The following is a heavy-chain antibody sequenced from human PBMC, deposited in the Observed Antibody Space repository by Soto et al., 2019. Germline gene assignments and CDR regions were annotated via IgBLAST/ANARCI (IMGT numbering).Heavy chain of an antibody. D-gene: IGHD1-7*01. CDR2: ISDDGSNK. J-gene: IGHJ6*02. V-gene: IGHV3-30-3*01. CDR3: ARDLKARNCCYYGLDV. CDR1: GFTFSSYS. Sequence: QVQLVESGGGVVQPGRSLRLSCAASGFTFSSYSMHWVRQAPGKGLEWVGVISDDGSNKYYADSVKGRFTISRDISKNPLDLQMNSLTTEDTAVYHCARDLKARNCCYYGLDVWGQGTTVTVSS.